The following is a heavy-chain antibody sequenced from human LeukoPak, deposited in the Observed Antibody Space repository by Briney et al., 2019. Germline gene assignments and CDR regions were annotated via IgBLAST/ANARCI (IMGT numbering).Heavy chain of an antibody. V-gene: IGHV3-21*01. D-gene: IGHD6-13*01. CDR3: ARVVGSSSSWVDY. Sequence: PGGSLRLSCAASGFTFSTYNMNWVRQAPGKGLERVSSISSSSSYIYYADSVKGRFTISRDNAKNSLYLQMNSLRAEDTAVYYCARVVGSSSSWVDYWGQGTLVTVSS. CDR1: GFTFSTYN. CDR2: ISSSSSYI. J-gene: IGHJ4*02.